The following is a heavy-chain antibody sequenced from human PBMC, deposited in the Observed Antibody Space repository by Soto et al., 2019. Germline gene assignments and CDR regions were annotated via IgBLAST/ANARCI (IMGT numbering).Heavy chain of an antibody. CDR3: ARGGLVITDFYYGLDV. CDR2: IVPIIGVA. D-gene: IGHD3-9*01. V-gene: IGHV1-69*01. Sequence: QVQLVQSGAEVKKPGSSVKVSCKASGGSFTRHAISWVRQAPGHGLEWMGGIVPIIGVANYAQKFQGRITITADESTSTVYMDLSSLRSEDTAVYYCARGGLVITDFYYGLDVWGPGTTVTVSS. J-gene: IGHJ6*02. CDR1: GGSFTRHA.